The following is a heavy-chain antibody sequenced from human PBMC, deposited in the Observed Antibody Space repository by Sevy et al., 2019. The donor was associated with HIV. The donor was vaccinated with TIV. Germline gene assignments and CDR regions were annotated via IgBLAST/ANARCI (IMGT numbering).Heavy chain of an antibody. J-gene: IGHJ6*02. CDR3: ASDSSSWTGGLSRYYGMDV. V-gene: IGHV3-21*01. D-gene: IGHD6-13*01. Sequence: GGSLRLSCAASGFTFSSYSMNWVRQAPGKGLEWVSSISSSSSYIYYADSVKGRFTISRDNAKNALYLQMNSLRAEDTAVYYCASDSSSWTGGLSRYYGMDVWGQGTTVTVSS. CDR2: ISSSSSYI. CDR1: GFTFSSYS.